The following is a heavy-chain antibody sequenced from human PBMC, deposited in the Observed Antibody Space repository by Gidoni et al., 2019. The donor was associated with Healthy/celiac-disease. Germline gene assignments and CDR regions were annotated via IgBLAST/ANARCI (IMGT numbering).Heavy chain of an antibody. CDR3: ARDLIGYCSSTSCLRGVWFDP. J-gene: IGHJ5*02. CDR1: GYTFTSYG. D-gene: IGHD2-2*01. V-gene: IGHV1-18*01. Sequence: VQLVQSGAEVKKPGASVKVSCKASGYTFTSYGISWVRQAPGQGLEWMGWISAYNGNTNYAQKLQGRVTMTTDTSTSTAYMELRSLRSDDTAVYYCARDLIGYCSSTSCLRGVWFDPWGQGTLVTVSS. CDR2: ISAYNGNT.